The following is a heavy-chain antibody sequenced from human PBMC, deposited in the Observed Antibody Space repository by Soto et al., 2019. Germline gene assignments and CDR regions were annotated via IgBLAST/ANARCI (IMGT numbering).Heavy chain of an antibody. J-gene: IGHJ4*02. CDR1: GGSVSSGSYY. CDR3: ARVLGSGDYDRFAY. Sequence: QVQLQESGPGLVKPSETLSLTCTVSGGSVSSGSYYWSWIRQPPGKGLEWSGYIYYSGSTNYNPSLNSRVPISVHTSKNQFSLKLSYVTASDTAVYYCARVLGSGDYDRFAYWGQRTLVTVSS. D-gene: IGHD3-22*01. V-gene: IGHV4-61*01. CDR2: IYYSGST.